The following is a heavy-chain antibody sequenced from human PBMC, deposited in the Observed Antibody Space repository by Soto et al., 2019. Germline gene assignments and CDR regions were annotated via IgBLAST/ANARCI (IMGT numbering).Heavy chain of an antibody. Sequence: QSGGSLRLSCAASGFTFSSSWMHWVRQAPGKGLVWVSHINSDGTDTNYADSVKGRFTISRDNAKNTVYLQMNSLRAEDTAVYYCARDWSYALNYWGQGSLVTVSS. D-gene: IGHD3-16*01. V-gene: IGHV3-74*01. J-gene: IGHJ4*02. CDR3: ARDWSYALNY. CDR1: GFTFSSSW. CDR2: INSDGTDT.